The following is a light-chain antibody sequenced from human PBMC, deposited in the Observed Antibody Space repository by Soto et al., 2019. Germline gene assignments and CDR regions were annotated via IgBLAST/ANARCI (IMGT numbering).Light chain of an antibody. V-gene: IGLV2-23*02. Sequence: QSALTQPASVSGSPGQSITISCTGTSSDVGSYNLVSWYQQHPGKDPKLLISDVTKRPSGVSNRFSGSKSGNTASLTISGLQAEDEADYYCCSYSVSGTSWVFGGGTKVTVL. CDR1: SSDVGSYNL. J-gene: IGLJ3*02. CDR3: CSYSVSGTSWV. CDR2: DVT.